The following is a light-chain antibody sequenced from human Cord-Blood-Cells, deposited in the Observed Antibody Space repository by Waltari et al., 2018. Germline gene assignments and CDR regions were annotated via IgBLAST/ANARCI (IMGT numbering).Light chain of an antibody. J-gene: IGLJ2*01. CDR1: SSDVGGYNY. V-gene: IGLV2-14*01. CDR3: SSYTSSSTLD. CDR2: DVS. Sequence: QSALTQPASVSGSPGQSITISCTGTSSDVGGYNYVSWYQQHPGKAPKLMIYDVSKRPSGVSNRFSGSKSDNTASLTISGLQAEDEADYYCSSYTSSSTLDFGGGTKLTVL.